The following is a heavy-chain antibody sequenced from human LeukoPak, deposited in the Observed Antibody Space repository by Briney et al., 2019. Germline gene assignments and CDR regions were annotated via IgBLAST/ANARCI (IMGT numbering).Heavy chain of an antibody. D-gene: IGHD4-17*01. CDR2: ISSSKSYI. V-gene: IGHV3-21*04. Sequence: GGSLRLSCAASGFTSSRYSMNWIRQAPGKGLEWVSSISSSKSYIYCADSVKGRFTISRENAKNSLYLQMNSLRAEDTAVYYCARGSDYGFDYWGQGTLVTVSS. CDR1: GFTSSRYS. J-gene: IGHJ4*02. CDR3: ARGSDYGFDY.